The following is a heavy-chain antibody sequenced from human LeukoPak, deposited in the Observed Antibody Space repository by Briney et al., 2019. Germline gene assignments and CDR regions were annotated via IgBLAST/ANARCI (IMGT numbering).Heavy chain of an antibody. J-gene: IGHJ3*02. D-gene: IGHD6-13*01. CDR1: NYSISSGYY. Sequence: SETLSLTCTVSNYSISSGYYWAWIRPPPGKGLEWIGNIYHSGNTYYNPSLKSRVGLSVDTSENQFSLKLSSVTAADTAVYYCAGTYSLYDPFDIWGQGTMVTVSS. V-gene: IGHV4-38-2*02. CDR3: AGTYSLYDPFDI. CDR2: IYHSGNT.